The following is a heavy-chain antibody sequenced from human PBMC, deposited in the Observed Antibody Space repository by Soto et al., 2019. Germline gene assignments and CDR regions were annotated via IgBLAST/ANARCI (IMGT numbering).Heavy chain of an antibody. Sequence: PTLSLTCAISGDSVSSNSAAWNWIRQSPSRGLEWLGRTYYRSKWYNDYAVSVKSRITINPDTSKNQFSLQLNSVTPEDTAVYYCARTDVTMIVVAGDAFDIWGQGTMVTVSS. D-gene: IGHD3-22*01. CDR2: TYYRSKWYN. CDR1: GDSVSSNSAA. CDR3: ARTDVTMIVVAGDAFDI. J-gene: IGHJ3*02. V-gene: IGHV6-1*01.